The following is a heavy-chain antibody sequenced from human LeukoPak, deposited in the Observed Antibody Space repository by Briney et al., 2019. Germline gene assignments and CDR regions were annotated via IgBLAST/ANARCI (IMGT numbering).Heavy chain of an antibody. V-gene: IGHV1-69*13. D-gene: IGHD6-6*01. Sequence: GASVKVSCKASGGTFSSYAISWVRQAPGQGLEWMGGIIPIFGTANYAQKFQGRVTITADESTSTAYMELSSLRSEDTAVYYCARVFLGVEYSSSHLYSFDYWGQGTLVTVSS. J-gene: IGHJ4*02. CDR2: IIPIFGTA. CDR1: GGTFSSYA. CDR3: ARVFLGVEYSSSHLYSFDY.